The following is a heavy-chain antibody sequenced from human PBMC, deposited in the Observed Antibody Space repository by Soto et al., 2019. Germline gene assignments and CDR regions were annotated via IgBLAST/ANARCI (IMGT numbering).Heavy chain of an antibody. V-gene: IGHV4-59*01. D-gene: IGHD6-13*01. Sequence: SETLSLTCTVSGGSLSSYYWSWIRQPPGKGLEWIGYIYYSGSTNYNPSLKSRVTISVDTSKNQFSLKLSSVTAADTAVYYCARFIAAAGTYFDYWGQGTLVTVSS. CDR3: ARFIAAAGTYFDY. CDR2: IYYSGST. CDR1: GGSLSSYY. J-gene: IGHJ4*02.